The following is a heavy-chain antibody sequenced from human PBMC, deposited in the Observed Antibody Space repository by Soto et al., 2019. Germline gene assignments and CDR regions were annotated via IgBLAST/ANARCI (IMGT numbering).Heavy chain of an antibody. CDR3: ARGRGGTYDAFDI. CDR2: IFYSGTT. V-gene: IGHV4-59*01. D-gene: IGHD1-26*01. J-gene: IGHJ3*02. Sequence: PSETLSLTGSVSGGSLSSYFWSWIRQPPGKGLEWIVYIFYSGTTNYNPSLKSRVTISIDTSRNRFALKLNSVTAADTAVYYCARGRGGTYDAFDIWGQGTMVTVSS. CDR1: GGSLSSYF.